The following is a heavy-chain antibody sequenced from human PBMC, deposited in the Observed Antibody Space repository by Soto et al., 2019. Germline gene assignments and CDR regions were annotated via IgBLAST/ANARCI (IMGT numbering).Heavy chain of an antibody. CDR3: ARVAAPKASDI. CDR1: GYTFTSYA. V-gene: IGHV1-3*01. Sequence: ASVKVSCKASGYTFTSYAMHWVRQAPGQRLEWMGWINAGNGSTKYSQKFQGRVTITRDTSASTAYMELSSLRSEDTAVYYCARVAAPKASDIWGQGTMVTVSS. CDR2: INAGNGST. D-gene: IGHD6-13*01. J-gene: IGHJ3*02.